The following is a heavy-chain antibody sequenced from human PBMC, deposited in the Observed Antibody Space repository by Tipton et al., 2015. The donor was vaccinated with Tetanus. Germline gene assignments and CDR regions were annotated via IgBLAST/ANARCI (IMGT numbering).Heavy chain of an antibody. D-gene: IGHD3-3*01. J-gene: IGHJ4*02. V-gene: IGHV4-61*08. CDR3: ARANYDFPNKGPFDF. CDR1: GGSIRSGDHQ. CDR2: ISPSGRT. Sequence: TLSLTCTVSGGSIRSGDHQWNWIRQPPGKGLEWLAYISPSGRTNSNYSLKSRITISRDTSKNQFSLSLTSVTAADTAVYYCARANYDFPNKGPFDFWGQGILVVVSP.